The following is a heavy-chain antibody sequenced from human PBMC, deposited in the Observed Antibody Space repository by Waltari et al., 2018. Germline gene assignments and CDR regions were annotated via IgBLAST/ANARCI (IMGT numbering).Heavy chain of an antibody. V-gene: IGHV1-8*03. CDR2: LSPHNGHS. Sequence: QVQLVQSGAEVKKPGASVKVSCRASGYSFTDFDINWVRQAPGQGLEWMGWLSPHNGHSGYAPQFHGRVAISGDTAITTAYMELSSLTSDDTAVYYCARTTAARRTHYYYMDVWGEGTTVTISS. J-gene: IGHJ6*03. CDR3: ARTTAARRTHYYYMDV. CDR1: GYSFTDFD. D-gene: IGHD6-6*01.